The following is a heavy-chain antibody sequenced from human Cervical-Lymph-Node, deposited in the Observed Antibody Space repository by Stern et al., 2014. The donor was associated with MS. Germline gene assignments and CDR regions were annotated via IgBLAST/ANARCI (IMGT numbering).Heavy chain of an antibody. Sequence: VQLVESGAEVKKPGASVKVSCTVSGYTLTELSMPWVRQAPGKGLEWMGGFAPEDGETIYAQKFQGRVTMTEDASTDTAYMELSSLRSEDTAVYYGATDRDDFRSGYSAPTKGYGLDVWGQGTTVTVTS. CDR2: FAPEDGET. J-gene: IGHJ6*02. V-gene: IGHV1-24*01. CDR3: ATDRDDFRSGYSAPTKGYGLDV. D-gene: IGHD3-3*01. CDR1: GYTLTELS.